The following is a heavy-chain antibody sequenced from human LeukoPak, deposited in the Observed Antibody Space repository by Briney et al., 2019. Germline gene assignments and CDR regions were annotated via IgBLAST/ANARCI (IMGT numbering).Heavy chain of an antibody. V-gene: IGHV3-48*03. CDR2: ISSSGSTI. D-gene: IGHD3-10*01. J-gene: IGHJ3*02. CDR3: ASSQRTSASGENDAFDI. Sequence: GGSLRLSCAASGFTFSSYEMNWVRQAPGKGLEWVSYISSSGSTIYYADSVKGRFTISRDNAKNSLYLQMNSLRAEDTAVYYSASSQRTSASGENDAFDIWGQGTMVTVSS. CDR1: GFTFSSYE.